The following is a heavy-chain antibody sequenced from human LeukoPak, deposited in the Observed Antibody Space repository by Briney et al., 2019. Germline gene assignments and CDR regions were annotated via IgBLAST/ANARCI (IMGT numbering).Heavy chain of an antibody. V-gene: IGHV1-2*02. CDR2: INPNSGGT. CDR3: ARDRAAAGPYYYYYYYMDV. D-gene: IGHD6-13*01. J-gene: IGHJ6*03. Sequence: ASVKVSCKTSGYTFTGNFMHWVRQARGQGPEWMGWINPNSGGTNYAQKFQGRVTMTRDTSISTAYMELSRLRSDDTAVYYCARDRAAAGPYYYYYYYMDVWGKGTTVTVSS. CDR1: GYTFTGNF.